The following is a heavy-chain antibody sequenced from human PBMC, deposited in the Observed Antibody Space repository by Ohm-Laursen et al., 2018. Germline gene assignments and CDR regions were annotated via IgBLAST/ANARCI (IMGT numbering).Heavy chain of an antibody. Sequence: SLRLSCSASGFTLSSYDMNWVRQAPGKGLEWISYISETGSHIYDADSMRGRFTVARDNAKNSLYLQMNSLRDEDTAIYYCVKECGGTYNFWGQGTLVSVSS. CDR1: GFTLSSYD. V-gene: IGHV3-21*01. D-gene: IGHD1-26*01. CDR3: VKECGGTYNF. J-gene: IGHJ4*02. CDR2: ISETGSHI.